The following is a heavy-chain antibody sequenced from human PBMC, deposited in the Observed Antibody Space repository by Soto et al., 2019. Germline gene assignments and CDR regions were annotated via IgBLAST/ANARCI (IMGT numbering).Heavy chain of an antibody. Sequence: ASVKVSCKASGGTFSSYAISWVRQAPGQGLEWMGGIIPIFGTANYAQKFQGRVTITADESTSTAYMELSSLRSEDTAVYYCARGIRYFDWLLEPQNYYYYGMDVWGQGTTVTVSS. CDR1: GGTFSSYA. J-gene: IGHJ6*02. D-gene: IGHD3-9*01. CDR3: ARGIRYFDWLLEPQNYYYYGMDV. V-gene: IGHV1-69*13. CDR2: IIPIFGTA.